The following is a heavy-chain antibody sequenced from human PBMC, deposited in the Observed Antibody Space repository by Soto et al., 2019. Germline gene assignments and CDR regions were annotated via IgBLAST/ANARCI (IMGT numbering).Heavy chain of an antibody. CDR3: ARGRRRVRLGELSPPL. J-gene: IGHJ3*01. CDR2: INHSGST. D-gene: IGHD3-16*02. CDR1: GGSFSGYY. Sequence: QVQLQQWGAGLLKPSETLSLTCAVYGGSFSGYYWSWIRQPPGKGLEWIGEINHSGSTNYNPSLKSRVTISVDPSKDQFSLKLSSVTAADTAVYYCARGRRRVRLGELSPPLWGQGTMVTVSS. V-gene: IGHV4-34*01.